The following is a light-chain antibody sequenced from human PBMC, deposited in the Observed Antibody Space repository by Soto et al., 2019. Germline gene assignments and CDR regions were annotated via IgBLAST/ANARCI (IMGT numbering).Light chain of an antibody. Sequence: VMRQSPATLSGSPGEGAPLSCRASQGIGDTLAWYQHKPGQTPRLLIYDTSTRATGVPTRFSGSRSGAEFTLTINILQSEDFAVYYCQPYNIWPLTFGGGSKVDIK. V-gene: IGKV3-15*01. J-gene: IGKJ4*01. CDR1: QGIGDT. CDR3: QPYNIWPLT. CDR2: DTS.